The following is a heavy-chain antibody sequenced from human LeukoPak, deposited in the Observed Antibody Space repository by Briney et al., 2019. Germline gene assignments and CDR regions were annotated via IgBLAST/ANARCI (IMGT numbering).Heavy chain of an antibody. Sequence: PGRSLRLSCAASGFTFSSYGMHWVRQAPGKGLEWVADISYDGSNKYYADSVKGRFTISRDNSKNTVFLQMNSLRAEDTAVYYCASGWTNFDYWGQGTLATVSS. CDR1: GFTFSSYG. CDR3: ASGWTNFDY. CDR2: ISYDGSNK. D-gene: IGHD6-19*01. J-gene: IGHJ4*02. V-gene: IGHV3-30*03.